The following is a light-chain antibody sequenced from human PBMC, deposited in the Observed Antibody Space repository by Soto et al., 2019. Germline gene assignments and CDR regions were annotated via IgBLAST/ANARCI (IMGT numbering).Light chain of an antibody. J-gene: IGLJ2*01. V-gene: IGLV6-57*04. CDR3: QSHDSSSLI. Sequence: NFMLTQPHPVSESPGKTVTISCTRSSGSIASNSVQWYQQRPGSAPTTVIYEDNQRPSGVPDRFSGSIDSSSNSASLTISGLKTEDEADYYCQSHDSSSLIFGGGTQLTVL. CDR1: SGSIASNS. CDR2: EDN.